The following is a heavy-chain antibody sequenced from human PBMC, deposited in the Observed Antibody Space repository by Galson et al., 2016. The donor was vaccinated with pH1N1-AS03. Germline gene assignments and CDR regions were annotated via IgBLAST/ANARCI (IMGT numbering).Heavy chain of an antibody. V-gene: IGHV1-69*13. CDR1: EGTFFNSNA. D-gene: IGHD3-10*01. CDR3: ARHRDYYGSGTLDY. J-gene: IGHJ4*02. CDR2: IVAIFRTT. Sequence: SVKVSCKASEGTFFNSNAISWVRQAPVQGLEWMGRIVAIFRTTNYAQKFQGRVAITADESTSTAQMELSNLRSQDTAVYYCARHRDYYGSGTLDYWGQGTLVTVSS.